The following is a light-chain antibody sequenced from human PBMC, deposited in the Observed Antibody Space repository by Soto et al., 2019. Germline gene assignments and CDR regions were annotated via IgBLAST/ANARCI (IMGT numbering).Light chain of an antibody. J-gene: IGKJ3*01. Sequence: EIVLTQSPGTLSLSPGERATLSCRATQSVSSNYLAWYQQKSGQAPRLLIIGASTTATGVPARFSGSGSGTEFTLTISSLQSEDFAVYYCQQYNDWPPFTFGPGTKVDIK. CDR2: GAS. V-gene: IGKV3-15*01. CDR1: QSVSSN. CDR3: QQYNDWPPFT.